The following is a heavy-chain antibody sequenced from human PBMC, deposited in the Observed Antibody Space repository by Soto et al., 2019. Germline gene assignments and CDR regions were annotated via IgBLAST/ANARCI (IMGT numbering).Heavy chain of an antibody. CDR1: AFGISSNP. CDR3: SKEGKKVSYGLAV. J-gene: IGHJ6*02. CDR2: ISGSGANT. Sequence: GGSLRLSCAASAFGISSNPMSWVRQAPGKGLEWGSAISGSGANTYYADSVTGRFAISRDDYKNTLYLQMNSLRGEDKAVYYCSKEGKKVSYGLAVWGQGTTATASS. V-gene: IGHV3-23*01. D-gene: IGHD3-10*01.